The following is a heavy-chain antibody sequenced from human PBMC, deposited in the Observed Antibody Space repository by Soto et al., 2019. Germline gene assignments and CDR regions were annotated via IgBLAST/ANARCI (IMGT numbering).Heavy chain of an antibody. CDR1: GLSLNTTAVG. CDR2: IYWNDAK. D-gene: IGHD6-19*01. Sequence: SGPTLVNPTRTLTLTCTLSGLSLNTTAVGVGWVRQPPGKALEWLAVIYWNDAKRYSPSLKSRLTLTKDTSKNQVVLTMTNMDPVDTATYYCGHWSYSTGWSDYWGQGALVTVSS. V-gene: IGHV2-5*01. CDR3: GHWSYSTGWSDY. J-gene: IGHJ4*02.